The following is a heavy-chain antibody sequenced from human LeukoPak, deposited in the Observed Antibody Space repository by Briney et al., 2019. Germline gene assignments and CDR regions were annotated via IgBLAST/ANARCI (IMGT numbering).Heavy chain of an antibody. CDR1: GFTFSVHW. CDR3: ARDRETGTTFFDY. D-gene: IGHD1-7*01. J-gene: IGHJ4*02. Sequence: GGSLRLSCAASGFTFSVHWMSWIRQAPGKGLEWVSYISSSGSTIYYADSVKGRFTISRDNAKNSLYLQMNSLRAEDTAVYYCARDRETGTTFFDYWGQGTLVTVSS. CDR2: ISSSGSTI. V-gene: IGHV3-11*01.